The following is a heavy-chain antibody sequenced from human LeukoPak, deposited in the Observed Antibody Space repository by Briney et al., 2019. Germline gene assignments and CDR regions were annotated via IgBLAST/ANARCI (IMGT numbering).Heavy chain of an antibody. CDR1: GYTFTGYY. J-gene: IGHJ4*02. Sequence: ASVKVSSKASGYTFTGYYMHWVRQAPGQGLEWMGWINPNSGGTNYAQKFQGRVTMTRDTSISTAYMELSRLRSDDTAVYYCARERIRHYYDSSGYPDYWGQGTLVTVSS. CDR2: INPNSGGT. CDR3: ARERIRHYYDSSGYPDY. D-gene: IGHD3-22*01. V-gene: IGHV1-2*02.